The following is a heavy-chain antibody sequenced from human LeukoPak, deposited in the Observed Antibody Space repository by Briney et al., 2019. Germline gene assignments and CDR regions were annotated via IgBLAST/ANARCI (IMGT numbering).Heavy chain of an antibody. CDR2: ISYSGST. Sequence: PSETLSLTCTVSGGSTSSYYWSWIRQPPGKGLEWIACISYSGSTKYNPSLKSRVTISVDTSKNQLSLKLSSVTAADTAVYYCAAQYSGYVRLDYWGQGTLVTVSS. CDR3: AAQYSGYVRLDY. D-gene: IGHD5-12*01. V-gene: IGHV4-59*12. CDR1: GGSTSSYY. J-gene: IGHJ4*02.